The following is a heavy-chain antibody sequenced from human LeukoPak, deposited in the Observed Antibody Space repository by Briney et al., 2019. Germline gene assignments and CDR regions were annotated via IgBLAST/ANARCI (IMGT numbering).Heavy chain of an antibody. CDR1: GGTFSSYA. Sequence: SVKVSCKASGGTFSSYAISWVRQAPGQGLKWMGGIIPIFGTANYAQKFQGRVTITADESTSTAYMELSSLRSEDTAVYYCARATHLGNDVPSFDYWGQGTLVTVSS. J-gene: IGHJ4*02. D-gene: IGHD1-1*01. CDR3: ARATHLGNDVPSFDY. CDR2: IIPIFGTA. V-gene: IGHV1-69*13.